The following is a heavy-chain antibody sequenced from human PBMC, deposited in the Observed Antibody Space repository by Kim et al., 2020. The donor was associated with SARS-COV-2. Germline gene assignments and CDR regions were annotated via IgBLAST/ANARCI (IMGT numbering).Heavy chain of an antibody. Sequence: NPSLKSRVTISVDTSKNQFSLKLSSVTAADTAVYYCARRNYYDRKYYFDYWGQGTLVTVSS. V-gene: IGHV4-39*07. CDR3: ARRNYYDRKYYFDY. D-gene: IGHD3-22*01. J-gene: IGHJ4*02.